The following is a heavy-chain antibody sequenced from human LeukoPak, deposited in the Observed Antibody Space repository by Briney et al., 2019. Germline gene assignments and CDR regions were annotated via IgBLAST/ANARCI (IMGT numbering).Heavy chain of an antibody. CDR3: ARQTGYSGSGDY. D-gene: IGHD6-19*01. J-gene: IGHJ4*02. CDR2: MNPNSGNT. CDR1: GYTFTSYD. Sequence: GASVKVSCMASGYTFTSYDINWVRQAPGQGLGWMGWMNPNSGNTGYAQKFQGRVTMTRNTSISTAYMELSSLRSEDTAVYYCARQTGYSGSGDYWGQGTLVTVSS. V-gene: IGHV1-8*01.